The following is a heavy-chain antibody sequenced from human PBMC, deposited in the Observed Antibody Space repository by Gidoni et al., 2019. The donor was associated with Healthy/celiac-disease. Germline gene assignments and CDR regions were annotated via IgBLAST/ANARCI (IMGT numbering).Heavy chain of an antibody. J-gene: IGHJ6*02. CDR2: ISGSGGST. CDR1: GFTFSSYA. Sequence: EVQLLESGGGLVQPGGSLRLSCAASGFTFSSYAMSWVRQAPGKGLEWVSAISGSGGSTYYADSVKGRFTISRDNSKNTLYLQMNSLRAEDTAVYYCAKEGYSSSWYEKLYYYYGMDVWGQGTTVTVSS. V-gene: IGHV3-23*01. CDR3: AKEGYSSSWYEKLYYYYGMDV. D-gene: IGHD6-13*01.